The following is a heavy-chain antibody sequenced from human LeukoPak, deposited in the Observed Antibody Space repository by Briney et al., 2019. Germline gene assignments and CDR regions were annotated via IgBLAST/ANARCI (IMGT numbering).Heavy chain of an antibody. Sequence: SETLSLTCTVSGGSISSNTYYWGWIRQPPGKGLEWIGSIYYSGSTYYNPSLKSRVTISVDTSKDQFALKLSSVTAADTAVYYCARDYQGGYGDKTVDYWGQGTLVTVSS. D-gene: IGHD5-18*01. J-gene: IGHJ4*02. V-gene: IGHV4-39*06. CDR2: IYYSGST. CDR1: GGSISSNTYY. CDR3: ARDYQGGYGDKTVDY.